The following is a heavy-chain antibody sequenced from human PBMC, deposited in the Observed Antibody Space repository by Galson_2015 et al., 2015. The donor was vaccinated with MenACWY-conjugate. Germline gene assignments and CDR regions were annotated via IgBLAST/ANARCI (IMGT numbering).Heavy chain of an antibody. Sequence: SLRLSCAASGFTFSSYWMSWVRQAPGKGLEWVANIKQDGSEKYYVDSVKGRFTISRDNAKNSLYLQMNSLRAEDTAVYYCAKTAFPIRFGELSVLDSVKYYFDYWGQGTLVTVSS. D-gene: IGHD3-10*01. CDR2: IKQDGSEK. CDR1: GFTFSSYW. V-gene: IGHV3-7*03. J-gene: IGHJ4*02. CDR3: AKTAFPIRFGELSVLDSVKYYFDY.